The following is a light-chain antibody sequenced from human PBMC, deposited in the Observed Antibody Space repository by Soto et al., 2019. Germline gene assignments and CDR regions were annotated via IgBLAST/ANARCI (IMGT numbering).Light chain of an antibody. V-gene: IGLV8-61*01. CDR3: VLYMGGGIRV. CDR1: SGSVSTNYS. J-gene: IGLJ3*02. Sequence: QTVVTQEPSFSVSPGGTVTLTCGLSSGSVSTNYSPSWYQQTPGQAPRTLIYSTNTRSSGVPDRFSGSILGNKAALTITGAQADDESDYYCVLYMGGGIRVFGGGTQLTVL. CDR2: STN.